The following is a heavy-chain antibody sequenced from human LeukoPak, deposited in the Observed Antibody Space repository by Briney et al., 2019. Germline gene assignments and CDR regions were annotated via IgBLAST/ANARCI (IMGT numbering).Heavy chain of an antibody. CDR2: INPNSGGT. Sequence: ASVKVSCKASGYTFTGYYMHWVRQAPGQGLEWMGRINPNSGGTNYAQKFQGRVTMIRDTSISTAYMELSRLRSDDTAVYYCAREPFIVGATKEAFDIWGQGTMVTVSS. CDR1: GYTFTGYY. CDR3: AREPFIVGATKEAFDI. V-gene: IGHV1-2*06. J-gene: IGHJ3*02. D-gene: IGHD1-26*01.